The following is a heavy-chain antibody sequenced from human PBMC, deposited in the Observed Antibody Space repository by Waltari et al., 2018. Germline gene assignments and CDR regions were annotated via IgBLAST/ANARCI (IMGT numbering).Heavy chain of an antibody. Sequence: EVQLVESGGGLVQPGWSLRLSCAVCGFTFDASAMHWRRQAAGKGLEWVSGISWNSGSIGYADAVKGRFTISRDNAKNSLYLQMNSLRAEDTALYYCAKDVFDGDFRGGGPFDYWGQGTLVTVSS. CDR2: ISWNSGSI. V-gene: IGHV3-9*01. J-gene: IGHJ4*02. CDR1: GFTFDASA. CDR3: AKDVFDGDFRGGGPFDY. D-gene: IGHD4-17*01.